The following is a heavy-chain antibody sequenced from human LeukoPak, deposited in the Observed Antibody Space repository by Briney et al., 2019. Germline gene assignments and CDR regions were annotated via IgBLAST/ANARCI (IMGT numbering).Heavy chain of an antibody. D-gene: IGHD3-16*01. V-gene: IGHV3-74*01. CDR1: GFTFSSYA. J-gene: IGHJ4*02. CDR3: AKDMTGPDDS. CDR2: INTDGTYT. Sequence: GGSLRLSWAASGFTFSSYAMRWVRQAPGKGLEWVSRINTDGTYTSYADSVKGRFTISRDNAQNTLFLQMTSLRVEDTAVYYCAKDMTGPDDSWGPGTLVTVSS.